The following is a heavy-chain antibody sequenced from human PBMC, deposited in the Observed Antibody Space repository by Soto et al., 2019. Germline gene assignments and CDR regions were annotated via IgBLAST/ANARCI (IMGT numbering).Heavy chain of an antibody. D-gene: IGHD6-19*01. Sequence: GESLKISCKGSGYSFTSYWISWVRQMPGKGLEWMGRIDPSDSYTNYSPSFQGHVTISADKSISTAYLQWSSLKASDTAMYYCARFIAVSPHAHYYYYGMDVWGQGTTVTVSS. J-gene: IGHJ6*02. CDR3: ARFIAVSPHAHYYYYGMDV. V-gene: IGHV5-10-1*01. CDR2: IDPSDSYT. CDR1: GYSFTSYW.